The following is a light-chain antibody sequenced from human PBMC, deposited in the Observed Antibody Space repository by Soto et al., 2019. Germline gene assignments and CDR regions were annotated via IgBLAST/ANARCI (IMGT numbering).Light chain of an antibody. CDR2: DAS. J-gene: IGKJ1*01. Sequence: DIQMTQSPSTLSASVGDRVTITCRASQSISSWLAWYQQKPGKVPKLLIYDASSLESGVPSRFSGSGSGTEFTLTISSLQPDDFATYYCQQYNSYSHTFGQGTKVEIK. CDR1: QSISSW. CDR3: QQYNSYSHT. V-gene: IGKV1-5*01.